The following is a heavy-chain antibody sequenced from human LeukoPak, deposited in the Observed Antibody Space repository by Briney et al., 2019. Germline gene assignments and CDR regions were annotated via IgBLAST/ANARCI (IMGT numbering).Heavy chain of an antibody. CDR1: GGSISSYY. CDR3: ARHRRSFDY. Sequence: SETLSLTCTVSGGSISSYYWSWIRQPPGKGLEWIGSIYYSGSTYYNPSLKSRVTISVDTSKNQFSLKLSSVTAADTAVYYCARHRRSFDYWGQGTLVTVSS. CDR2: IYYSGST. J-gene: IGHJ4*02. V-gene: IGHV4-39*01.